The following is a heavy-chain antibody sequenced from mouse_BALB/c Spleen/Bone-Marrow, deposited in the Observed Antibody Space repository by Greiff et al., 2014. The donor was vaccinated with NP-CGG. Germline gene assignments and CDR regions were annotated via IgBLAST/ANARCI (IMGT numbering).Heavy chain of an antibody. CDR3: ATYYYGSSLFAY. Sequence: EVQLQQSGAELVKPGASVKLSCTASGFNIKYTYIHWVKQRPEQGLEWIGRIDPANVNTKYDPKFQGKATITADTSSNTAYLQLSSLTSEDTAVYYCATYYYGSSLFAYWGQGTLVTVSA. D-gene: IGHD1-1*01. CDR2: IDPANVNT. J-gene: IGHJ3*01. CDR1: GFNIKYTY. V-gene: IGHV14-3*02.